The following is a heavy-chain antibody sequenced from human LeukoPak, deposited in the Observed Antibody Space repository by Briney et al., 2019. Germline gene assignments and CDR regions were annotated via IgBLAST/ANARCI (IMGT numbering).Heavy chain of an antibody. V-gene: IGHV3-74*01. CDR3: TRAPSEIGGYYPEYFRH. J-gene: IGHJ1*01. CDR1: GFTFSNYW. Sequence: GGSLRLSCAAAGFTFSNYWMHWVRQAPGKGLVWVSRIKSDGRTNYADSVKGRFTISRDNAKNTVSLQMNSLRAEDTGVYYCTRAPSEIGGYYPEYFRHWGQGTLVTVSS. CDR2: IKSDGRT. D-gene: IGHD3-22*01.